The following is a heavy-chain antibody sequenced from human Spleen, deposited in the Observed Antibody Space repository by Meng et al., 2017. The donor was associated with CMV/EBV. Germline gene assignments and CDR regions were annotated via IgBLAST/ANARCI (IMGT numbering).Heavy chain of an antibody. J-gene: IGHJ4*02. CDR3: AKMRPARQSHYFDY. Sequence: SLKISCAASGFTFDDYAMHWVRQAPGKGLEWVSGISWNSGSIGYADSVKGRFTISRDNAKNSLYLQMNSLRAEDTAVYYCAKMRPARQSHYFDYWGQGTLVTVSS. CDR2: ISWNSGSI. D-gene: IGHD6-6*01. V-gene: IGHV3-9*01. CDR1: GFTFDDYA.